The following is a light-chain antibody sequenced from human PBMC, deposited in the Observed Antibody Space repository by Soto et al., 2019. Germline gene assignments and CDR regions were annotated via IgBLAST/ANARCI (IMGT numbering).Light chain of an antibody. CDR1: SRDVASYNY. J-gene: IGLJ3*02. CDR2: DVN. V-gene: IGLV2-14*03. Sequence: QSALTQPASLSGSPGQSITISCTGTSRDVASYNYVSWYQHHHPGKAPKLIIYDVNNRPSGISNRFSGSKSAYTASLTIAGLQAEYEADYYCSSYRTCSTVVFGGGTKLTVL. CDR3: SSYRTCSTVV.